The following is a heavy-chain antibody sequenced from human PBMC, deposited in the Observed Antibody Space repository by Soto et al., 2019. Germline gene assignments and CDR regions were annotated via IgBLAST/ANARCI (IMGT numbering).Heavy chain of an antibody. CDR1: GFTFSSYG. CDR3: AKAMYYYDSSGYSAFDI. V-gene: IGHV3-30*18. J-gene: IGHJ3*02. D-gene: IGHD3-22*01. Sequence: PGGSLRLSCAASGFTFSSYGMHWVRQAPGKGLEWVAVISYDGSNKYYADSVKGRFTISRDNSKNTLYLQMNSLRAEDTAVYYCAKAMYYYDSSGYSAFDIWGQGTMVTRLL. CDR2: ISYDGSNK.